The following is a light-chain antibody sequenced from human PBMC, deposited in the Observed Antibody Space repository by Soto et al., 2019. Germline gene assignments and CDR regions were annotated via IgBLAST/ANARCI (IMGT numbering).Light chain of an antibody. CDR3: QQYNNWPS. J-gene: IGKJ1*01. Sequence: IQMTQSPNTLSASVGDSVAVTCRASENVNGHLAWYQQKPGKAPKLPIYEASILESGVPSRFSGSGFGTEFTLTINGLLPEDFGAYYCQQYNNWPSFGQGIKV. V-gene: IGKV1-5*03. CDR2: EAS. CDR1: ENVNGH.